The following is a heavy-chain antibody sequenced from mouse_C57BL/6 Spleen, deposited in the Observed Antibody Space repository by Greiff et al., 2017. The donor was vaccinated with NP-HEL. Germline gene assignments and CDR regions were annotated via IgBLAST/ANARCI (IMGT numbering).Heavy chain of an antibody. V-gene: IGHV14-4*01. Sequence: EVQLQQSGAELVRPGASVKLSCTASGFNIKDDYMHWVKQRPEQGLEWIGWIDPENGDTEYASKFQGKATITADTSSNTAYLQLSSLTSEDTAVYDCTTERSNWDAGFDYWGQGTTLTVAS. J-gene: IGHJ2*01. CDR2: IDPENGDT. D-gene: IGHD4-1*01. CDR3: TTERSNWDAGFDY. CDR1: GFNIKDDY.